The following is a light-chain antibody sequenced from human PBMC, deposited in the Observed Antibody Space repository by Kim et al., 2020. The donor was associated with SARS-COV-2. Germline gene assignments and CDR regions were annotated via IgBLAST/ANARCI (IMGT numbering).Light chain of an antibody. V-gene: IGKV3-20*01. Sequence: APGERATLSCRASQSFSSSYLAWYQQKPGQAPRLLIYGASSRATGIPDRFSGSGSGTDFTLTISRLEPEHFAVYYCQQYGSSPNTFGGGTKVDIK. CDR2: GAS. CDR1: QSFSSSY. CDR3: QQYGSSPNT. J-gene: IGKJ4*01.